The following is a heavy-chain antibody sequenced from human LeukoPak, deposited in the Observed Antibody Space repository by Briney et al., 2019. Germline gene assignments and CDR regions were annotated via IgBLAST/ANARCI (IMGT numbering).Heavy chain of an antibody. D-gene: IGHD3-16*02. J-gene: IGHJ5*02. CDR2: SYYSGNT. CDR1: GGAISSGDYY. V-gene: IGHV4-30-4*01. Sequence: SETLSLTCTVSGGAISSGDYYRSWIRQPPGKGLEWIGYSYYSGNTYYNPSLKSRVAISMDTSKNQFSLKLNSMTAADTAVYYCATAPYEYIWGTYRTNWFDPWGQGTLVTVSS. CDR3: ATAPYEYIWGTYRTNWFDP.